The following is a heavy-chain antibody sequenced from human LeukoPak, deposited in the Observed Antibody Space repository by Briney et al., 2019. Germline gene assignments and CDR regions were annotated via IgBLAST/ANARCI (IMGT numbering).Heavy chain of an antibody. V-gene: IGHV3-30*02. Sequence: GGSLRLSCAASGFTFSTYGMHWVRQAPGKGLEWVAFILYDGSNKYYADSVKGRFTISRDNSKNTLYLQMNSLRGEDTAVYYCANAGYTNGWYHDYYYMDVWDKGTTVTISS. J-gene: IGHJ6*03. CDR3: ANAGYTNGWYHDYYYMDV. CDR2: ILYDGSNK. D-gene: IGHD2-2*02. CDR1: GFTFSTYG.